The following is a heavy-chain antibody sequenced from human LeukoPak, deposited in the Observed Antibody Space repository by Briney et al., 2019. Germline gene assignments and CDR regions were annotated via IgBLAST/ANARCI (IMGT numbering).Heavy chain of an antibody. CDR1: GYSFTSYW. D-gene: IGHD6-19*01. V-gene: IGHV5-51*01. J-gene: IGHJ4*02. CDR2: IYPGDSDT. Sequence: GESLKISCKGSGYSFTSYWIGWVRQLPGKGLEWVGIIYPGDSDTRYSPSFQGQVTISADKSISTAYLQWSSLKASDTAMYYCASRRAVAGSPFDYWGQGTLVTVSS. CDR3: ASRRAVAGSPFDY.